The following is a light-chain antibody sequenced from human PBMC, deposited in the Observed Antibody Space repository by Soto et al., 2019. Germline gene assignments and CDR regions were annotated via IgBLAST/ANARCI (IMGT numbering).Light chain of an antibody. CDR2: GAS. J-gene: IGKJ1*01. CDR3: QQYGSSPQT. V-gene: IGKV3-20*01. Sequence: EIVLTQSPATLSLSPGERATLSCRASQSVSSYLAWYQQKPGQAPRLLIYGASSRATGTPGRFSGSGSGTDFTLTITRLEPEDFAVYYCQQYGSSPQTFGQGTKV. CDR1: QSVSSY.